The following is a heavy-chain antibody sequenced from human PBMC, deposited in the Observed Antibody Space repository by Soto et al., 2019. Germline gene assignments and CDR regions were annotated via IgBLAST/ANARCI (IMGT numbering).Heavy chain of an antibody. CDR2: IYYSGST. V-gene: IGHV4-31*03. J-gene: IGHJ4*02. CDR3: ASLSWGPSQYYFDY. CDR1: GGSISSGGYY. Sequence: SETLSLTCTVSGGSISSGGYYWSWIRQHPGKGLEWIGYIYYSGSTYYNPSLKSRVTISVDTSKNQFSLKLSSVTAADTAVYYCASLSWGPSQYYFDYWGQGTLVTVSS. D-gene: IGHD3-16*01.